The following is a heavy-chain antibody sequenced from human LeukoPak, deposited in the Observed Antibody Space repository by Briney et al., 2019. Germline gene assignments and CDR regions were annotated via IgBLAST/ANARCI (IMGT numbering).Heavy chain of an antibody. D-gene: IGHD3-9*01. CDR2: INHSGST. J-gene: IGHJ1*01. CDR1: GGSFSGYY. Sequence: SETLSLTCAVFGGSFSGYYWSWIRQPPGKGLEWIGEINHSGSTNYNPSLKSRVTISVDTSKNQFSLKLSSVTAADTAVYYCARCPDILTGYYIEYFQHWGQGTLVTVSS. CDR3: ARCPDILTGYYIEYFQH. V-gene: IGHV4-34*01.